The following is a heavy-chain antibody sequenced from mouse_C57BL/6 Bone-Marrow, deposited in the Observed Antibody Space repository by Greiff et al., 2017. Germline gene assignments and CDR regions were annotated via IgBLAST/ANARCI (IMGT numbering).Heavy chain of an antibody. CDR1: GYTFTSYG. J-gene: IGHJ4*01. V-gene: IGHV1-81*01. D-gene: IGHD1-1*01. CDR2: IYPRSGNT. CDR3: AAIYYYGSSYYYAMDD. Sequence: VQRVESGAELARPGASVKLSCKASGYTFTSYGISWVKQRTGQGLEWIGEIYPRSGNTYYNEKFKGKATLTADKSSSTAFMELRSLTSEDSAVYFCAAIYYYGSSYYYAMDDWGQGTSVTVSS.